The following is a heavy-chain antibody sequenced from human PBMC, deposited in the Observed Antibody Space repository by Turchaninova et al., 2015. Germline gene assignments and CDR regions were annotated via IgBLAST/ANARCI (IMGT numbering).Heavy chain of an antibody. Sequence: GASVKVSCKTSGYTFRNNDISWVRQAPGQGLEWMGGVSGYNGETNYAQKFQGRVTMTTDTSTSTVYMELRSLRSDDTALYFCARSCGSASCAHFDYWGQGTQVTVSS. V-gene: IGHV1-18*04. CDR1: GYTFRNND. CDR2: VSGYNGET. J-gene: IGHJ4*02. D-gene: IGHD2-2*01. CDR3: ARSCGSASCAHFDY.